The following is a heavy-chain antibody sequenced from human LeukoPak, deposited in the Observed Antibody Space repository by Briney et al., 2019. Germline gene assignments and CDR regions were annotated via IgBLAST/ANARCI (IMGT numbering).Heavy chain of an antibody. D-gene: IGHD6-13*01. CDR1: GGSISSYY. J-gene: IGHJ4*02. CDR3: ARMEQLPPYFDY. Sequence: PSETLSLTCTVSGGSISSYYWSWIRQPPGKGLEWIGYIYYSGSTNYNPSLKSRVTISVDTSKNQFSLKLSSVTAADTAVYYCARMEQLPPYFDYWGQGTLVTVSS. CDR2: IYYSGST. V-gene: IGHV4-59*01.